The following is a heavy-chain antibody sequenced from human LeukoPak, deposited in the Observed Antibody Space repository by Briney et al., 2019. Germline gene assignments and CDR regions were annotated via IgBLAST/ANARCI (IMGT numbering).Heavy chain of an antibody. CDR2: IWYDGSNK. J-gene: IGHJ6*02. Sequence: GGSLRLSCAASGFTFSSYGMHWVRQAPGKGLEWVAVIWYDGSNKYYADSVKGRFTISRDNAKNSVYLQMNSLRAEDTAVYYCARSPDGMDVWGQGTTVTVSS. CDR1: GFTFSSYG. V-gene: IGHV3-33*01. CDR3: ARSPDGMDV.